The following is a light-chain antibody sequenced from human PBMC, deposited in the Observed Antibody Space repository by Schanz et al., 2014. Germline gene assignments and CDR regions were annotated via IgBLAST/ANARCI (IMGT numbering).Light chain of an antibody. CDR2: SNN. Sequence: SVLTQPPSASGTPGQRVTMSCSGSRSNVGSNTVSWYQQLPGTAPKLLIYSNNQRPSGVPDRFSGSKSGTSASLAISGLQSEDEADYYCAAWDDSLNGRVFGGGTKLTVL. V-gene: IGLV1-44*01. J-gene: IGLJ3*02. CDR1: RSNVGSNT. CDR3: AAWDDSLNGRV.